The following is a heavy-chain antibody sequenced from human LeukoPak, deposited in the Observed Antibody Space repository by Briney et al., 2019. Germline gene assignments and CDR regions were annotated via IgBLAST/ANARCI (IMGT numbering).Heavy chain of an antibody. Sequence: GGSLRLSCAASGFTFSRYGMTWVRQAPGKGLEWVSSISTDGGTYYTDSVKGRFTISRDTSRNTLFLQMTGLRAEDTALYYCARSRSGSVAGTSDYWGQGTLVIVSS. J-gene: IGHJ4*02. CDR3: ARSRSGSVAGTSDY. V-gene: IGHV3-23*01. CDR2: ISTDGGT. D-gene: IGHD6-19*01. CDR1: GFTFSRYG.